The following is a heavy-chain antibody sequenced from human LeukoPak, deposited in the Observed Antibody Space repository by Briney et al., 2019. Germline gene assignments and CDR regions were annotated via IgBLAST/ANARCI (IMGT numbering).Heavy chain of an antibody. J-gene: IGHJ5*02. CDR2: ISSSGSTI. V-gene: IGHV3-48*04. Sequence: GGSLRLSCAASGFTFSSYGMSWVRQAPGKGLEWVSYISSSGSTIYYADSVKGRFTISRDNAKNSLYLQMNSLRAEDTAVYYCAIWLTYYYDSSGYPSGQGTLVTVSS. CDR3: AIWLTYYYDSSGYP. D-gene: IGHD3-22*01. CDR1: GFTFSSYG.